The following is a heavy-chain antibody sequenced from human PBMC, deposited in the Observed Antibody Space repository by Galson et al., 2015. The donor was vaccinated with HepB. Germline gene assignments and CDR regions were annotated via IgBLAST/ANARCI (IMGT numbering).Heavy chain of an antibody. CDR3: ARHYPYYYGSGSYYERNYYYYGMDV. CDR1: GYSFTSYW. CDR2: IYPGDSDT. Sequence: QSGAEVKKPGESLKISCKGSGYSFTSYWIGWVRQMPGKGLEWMGIIYPGDSDTRYSPSFQGQVTISADKSISTAYLQWSSLKASDTAMYYCARHYPYYYGSGSYYERNYYYYGMDVWGQGTTVTVSS. V-gene: IGHV5-51*01. D-gene: IGHD3-10*01. J-gene: IGHJ6*02.